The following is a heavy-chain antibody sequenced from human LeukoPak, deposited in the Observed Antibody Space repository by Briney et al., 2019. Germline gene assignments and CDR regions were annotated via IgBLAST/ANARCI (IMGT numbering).Heavy chain of an antibody. D-gene: IGHD2-15*01. V-gene: IGHV4-4*07. CDR2: IYTSGST. Sequence: PSETLSLTCTVSGGFISSYYWSWIRQPAGKGLEWIGRIYTSGSTNYNPSLKSRVTMSVDTSKNQFSLKLSSVTAADTAVYYCARELVGQYCSGGSCYNFYYYYYMDVWGKGTTVTVSS. CDR3: ARELVGQYCSGGSCYNFYYYYYMDV. CDR1: GGFISSYY. J-gene: IGHJ6*03.